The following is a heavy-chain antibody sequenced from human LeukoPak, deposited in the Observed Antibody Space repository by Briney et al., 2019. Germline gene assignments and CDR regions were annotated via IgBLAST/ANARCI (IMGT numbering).Heavy chain of an antibody. J-gene: IGHJ4*02. V-gene: IGHV4-39*01. CDR2: IYYSGST. D-gene: IGHD6-13*01. CDR3: ARGRSWYPLDY. Sequence: SETLSLTCTVSGGSISSYYWGWIRQPPGKGLEWIGSIYYSGSTYYNPSLKSRVTISVDTSKNQFSLKLSSVTAADTAVYYCARGRSWYPLDYWGQGTLVTVSS. CDR1: GGSISSYY.